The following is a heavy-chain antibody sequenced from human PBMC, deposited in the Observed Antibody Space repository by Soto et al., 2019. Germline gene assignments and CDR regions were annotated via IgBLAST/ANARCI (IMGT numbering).Heavy chain of an antibody. V-gene: IGHV3-30*18. CDR1: GFTFESYG. CDR2: ISHERVMK. D-gene: IGHD3-3*01. J-gene: IGHJ6*02. CDR3: AKREGQVWSRDHFYYYAMEV. Sequence: QVQLVESGGGVVQPGRSLRLSCTASGFTFESYGMHWVRQAPGKGLEWLAYISHERVMKFYAGSVKGRFTISRDNSKNTLYLQLSSLRPDDTAVYYCAKREGQVWSRDHFYYYAMEVWGRGTTVTVSS.